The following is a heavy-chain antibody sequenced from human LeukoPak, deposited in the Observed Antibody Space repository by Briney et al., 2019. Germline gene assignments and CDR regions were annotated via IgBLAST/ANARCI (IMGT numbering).Heavy chain of an antibody. D-gene: IGHD3-22*01. CDR3: ARVLSSGYSPFDY. CDR2: ITSTGATI. V-gene: IGHV3-11*01. Sequence: GGSLRLSCAASGFTFSDYYMTWIRQAPGKGLEWVSHITSTGATIYYADSVKGRFTIARDNAKNSLSLQMNILRAEDTAVYFCARVLSSGYSPFDYWGQGILVTVSS. CDR1: GFTFSDYY. J-gene: IGHJ4*02.